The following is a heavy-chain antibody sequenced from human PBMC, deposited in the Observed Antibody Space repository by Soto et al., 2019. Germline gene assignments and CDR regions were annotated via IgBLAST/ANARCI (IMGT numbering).Heavy chain of an antibody. CDR3: AMLVATPWYYYYYGMDV. V-gene: IGHV4-59*01. D-gene: IGHD5-12*01. CDR1: GGSISSYY. CDR2: IYYSGST. Sequence: PSETLSLTCTVSGGSISSYYWSWIRQPPGPGLEWIGHIYYSGSTNYNPSLKSRVTISVDTSKNQFSLKLSSVTAADTAVYYCAMLVATPWYYYYYGMDVWGQGTTVTVSS. J-gene: IGHJ6*02.